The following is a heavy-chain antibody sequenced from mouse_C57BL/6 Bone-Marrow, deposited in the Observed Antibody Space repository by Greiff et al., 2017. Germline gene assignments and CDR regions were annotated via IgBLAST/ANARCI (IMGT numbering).Heavy chain of an antibody. CDR3: ARRAVVASSYWYFDV. Sequence: QVQLQQPGAELVKPGASVKLSCKASGYTFTSYWMHWVKQRPGQGLEWIGMIHPNSGSTNYNEKFKSKATLTVDKSSSTAYMQRSSLTSEDSAVYYCARRAVVASSYWYFDVWGTGTTVTVSS. J-gene: IGHJ1*03. CDR2: IHPNSGST. D-gene: IGHD1-1*01. V-gene: IGHV1-64*01. CDR1: GYTFTSYW.